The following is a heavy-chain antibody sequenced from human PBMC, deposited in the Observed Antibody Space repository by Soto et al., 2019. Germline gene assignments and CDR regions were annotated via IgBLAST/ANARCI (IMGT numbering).Heavy chain of an antibody. CDR2: ISGSGGST. Sequence: GGSLRLSCAASGVTFIIYAMSWVRQAPGKGLEWVSTISGSGGSTYYADSVKGRFTISRDNSKNAPYLQMNSLRAEDTAVYYCAKDFSGGPFNWFDPWGQGTLVTVSS. CDR3: AKDFSGGPFNWFDP. V-gene: IGHV3-23*01. D-gene: IGHD3-3*01. J-gene: IGHJ5*02. CDR1: GVTFIIYA.